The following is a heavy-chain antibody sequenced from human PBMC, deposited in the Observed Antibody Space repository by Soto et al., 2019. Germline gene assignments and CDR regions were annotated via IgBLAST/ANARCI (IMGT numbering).Heavy chain of an antibody. Sequence: GGSLRLSCAASGFTVSSNYMSWVRQAPGKGLEWVSVIYSGGSTYYADSVKGRFTISRDNSKNTLYLQMNSLRAEDTAVYYCAQGTTMVRGLAFDIWGQGTMVTVS. V-gene: IGHV3-53*01. D-gene: IGHD3-10*01. CDR2: IYSGGST. J-gene: IGHJ3*02. CDR3: AQGTTMVRGLAFDI. CDR1: GFTVSSNY.